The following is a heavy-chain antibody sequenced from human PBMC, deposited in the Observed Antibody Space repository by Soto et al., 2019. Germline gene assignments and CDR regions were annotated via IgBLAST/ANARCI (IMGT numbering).Heavy chain of an antibody. D-gene: IGHD6-13*01. J-gene: IGHJ6*02. CDR2: IWYDGSNK. Sequence: QVQLVESGGGVVQPGRSLRLSCAASGFTFSSYGMHWVRQAPGKGLEWVAVIWYDGSNKYYADSVKGRFTISRDNSNNPXXLQMNSPRAEHTAVYYCARDIAAAGTSDYSYGMDVWGQGTTVTVSS. CDR3: ARDIAAAGTSDYSYGMDV. CDR1: GFTFSSYG. V-gene: IGHV3-33*01.